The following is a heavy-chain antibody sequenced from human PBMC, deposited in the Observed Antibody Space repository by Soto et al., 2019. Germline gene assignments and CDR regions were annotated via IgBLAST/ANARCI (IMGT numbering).Heavy chain of an antibody. V-gene: IGHV3-23*01. J-gene: IGHJ4*02. CDR3: AKGGPDSITIFGVVIGGAFDY. D-gene: IGHD3-3*01. CDR2: ISGSGGST. Sequence: LRLSCAASGFTFSSYAMSWVRQAPGKGLEWVSAISGSGGSTYYADSVKGRFTISRDNSKNTLYLQMNSLRAEDTAVYYCAKGGPDSITIFGVVIGGAFDYWGQGTLVTVSS. CDR1: GFTFSSYA.